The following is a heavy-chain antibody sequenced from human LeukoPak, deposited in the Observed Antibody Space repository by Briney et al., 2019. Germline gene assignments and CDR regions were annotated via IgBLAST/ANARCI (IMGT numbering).Heavy chain of an antibody. CDR3: ARDLSSSWSRWWFDP. Sequence: SETLSLTCTVSGASISSHYWSWIRQPPGKGLEWIGYIYYSGSTNYNPSLKSRVTISVDTSKNQFSLKLSSVTAADTAVYYCARDLSSSWSRWWFDPWGQGTLVTVSS. CDR2: IYYSGST. D-gene: IGHD6-13*01. V-gene: IGHV4-59*11. CDR1: GASISSHY. J-gene: IGHJ5*02.